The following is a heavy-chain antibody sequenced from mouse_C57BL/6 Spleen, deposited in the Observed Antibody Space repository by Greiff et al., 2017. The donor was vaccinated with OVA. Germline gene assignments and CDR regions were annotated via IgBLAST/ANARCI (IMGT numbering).Heavy chain of an antibody. CDR2: IYPRSGNT. V-gene: IGHV1-81*01. CDR3: ATGLPYYLDY. J-gene: IGHJ2*01. CDR1: GYTFTSYG. Sequence: VKLQESGAELARPGASVKLSCKASGYTFTSYGISWVKQRTGQGLEWIGEIYPRSGNTYYNEKFKGKATLTADKSSSTAYMELRSLTSEDSAVYFCATGLPYYLDYWGQGTTLTVSS. D-gene: IGHD3-1*01.